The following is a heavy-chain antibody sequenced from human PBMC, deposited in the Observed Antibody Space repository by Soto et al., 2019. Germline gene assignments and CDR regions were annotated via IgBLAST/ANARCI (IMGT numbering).Heavy chain of an antibody. V-gene: IGHV1-69*02. CDR2: IIPVLGMP. CDR3: ATAGKRAYPGCDSRRHCYFDH. J-gene: IGHJ2*01. CDR1: GGTFSSYT. D-gene: IGHD5-12*01. Sequence: QVQLVQSGAEVRKPGSSVKVSCKPSGGTFSSYTIAWVRQAPGQGLEFMGRIIPVLGMPNYAQKFQDRVTITADKYTNTAYMELNSLKPADTAVYSCATAGKRAYPGCDSRRHCYFDHWGRGTLVTVSS.